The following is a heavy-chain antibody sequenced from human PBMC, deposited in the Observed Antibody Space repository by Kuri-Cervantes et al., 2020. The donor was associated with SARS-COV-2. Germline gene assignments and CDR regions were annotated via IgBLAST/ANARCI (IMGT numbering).Heavy chain of an antibody. D-gene: IGHD3-10*01. V-gene: IGHV3-11*06. CDR2: ISGSSSFT. J-gene: IGHJ6*02. Sequence: GGSLRLSCETSGFSFTDYYVSWIRQIPGGGLEWLSFISGSSSFTNSADSVKGRFTISRDNSKNTLYLQMNSLRPEDTAVYYCAKPGSLRGIIREDQYGLDVWGQGTTVTVSS. CDR1: GFSFTDYY. CDR3: AKPGSLRGIIREDQYGLDV.